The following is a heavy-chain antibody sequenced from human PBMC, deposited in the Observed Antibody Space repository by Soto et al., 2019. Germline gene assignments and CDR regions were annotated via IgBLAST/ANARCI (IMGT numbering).Heavy chain of an antibody. J-gene: IGHJ6*02. D-gene: IGHD1-1*01. CDR3: ARLPQEYNYHGMDV. V-gene: IGHV4-39*01. Sequence: SETLSLTCTVSGGSIVTGSYYWGWIRQPPGKGLEWLGHIYYSGNTYYPPSLKSRVTISVDTSKNQFSLRLSSVTAADTAVYYCARLPQEYNYHGMDVWGQGTTVTVSS. CDR1: GGSIVTGSYY. CDR2: IYYSGNT.